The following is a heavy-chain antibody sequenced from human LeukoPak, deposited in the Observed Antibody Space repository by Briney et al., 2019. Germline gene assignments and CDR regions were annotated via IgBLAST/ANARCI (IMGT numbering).Heavy chain of an antibody. D-gene: IGHD2-2*01. Sequence: PGGSLRLSCAASGFTFSSYAMRWVRQAPGKGLEWVSSISYEGAYKFYADSVKGRCTISRDNSMNTLYLQMNSLSAEDTAVYYCARMGYCTSTTCYHYFEYWGQGTLVIVSS. CDR2: ISYEGAYK. V-gene: IGHV3-30*04. J-gene: IGHJ4*02. CDR1: GFTFSSYA. CDR3: ARMGYCTSTTCYHYFEY.